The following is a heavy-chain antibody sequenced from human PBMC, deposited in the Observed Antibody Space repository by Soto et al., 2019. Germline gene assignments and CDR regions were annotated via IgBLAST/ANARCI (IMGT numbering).Heavy chain of an antibody. CDR1: GGSFSGYY. V-gene: IGHV4-34*01. D-gene: IGHD2-8*01. CDR3: ARGSARMLTRGMDG. CDR2: SNHGGST. Sequence: QVQLQQWGAGLLKPSETLSLTCAVYGGSFSGYYWSWIRQPPGKGLEWIGESNHGGSTNYNPSLKSRVTISVDTSKNQFSLKLSSVTAADTAVYYCARGSARMLTRGMDGWGQGTTVTVSS. J-gene: IGHJ6*02.